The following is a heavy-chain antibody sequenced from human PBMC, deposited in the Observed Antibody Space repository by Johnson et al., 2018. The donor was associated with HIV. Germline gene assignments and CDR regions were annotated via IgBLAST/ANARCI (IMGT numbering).Heavy chain of an antibody. V-gene: IGHV3-66*01. CDR1: GFIVSGYY. D-gene: IGHD5-24*01. Sequence: EVQVVESGGGLVQPGGSLRLSCAASGFIVSGYYMTWVRQGPGKGLEWVSVINSGGGTYSAGSVEGRFTISRDNSKNTLYLQMNSLRAEDTAVYFCARGCRDGYTCDAFDVWGQGTRVTVSS. J-gene: IGHJ3*01. CDR2: INSGGGT. CDR3: ARGCRDGYTCDAFDV.